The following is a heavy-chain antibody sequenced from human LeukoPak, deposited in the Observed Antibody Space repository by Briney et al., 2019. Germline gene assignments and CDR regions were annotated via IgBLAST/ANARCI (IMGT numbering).Heavy chain of an antibody. D-gene: IGHD6-19*01. CDR3: ARGLAVTGTYFQH. Sequence: GGSLILSCAASGFTFSSYAMSWVRQAPGKGLECVSAISGGGSSTNYADSVKGRFTISRDNSRNTLYLQMDSLRAEDTAVYYCARGLAVTGTYFQHWGQGTLVTVSS. CDR1: GFTFSSYA. CDR2: ISGGGSST. J-gene: IGHJ1*01. V-gene: IGHV3-23*01.